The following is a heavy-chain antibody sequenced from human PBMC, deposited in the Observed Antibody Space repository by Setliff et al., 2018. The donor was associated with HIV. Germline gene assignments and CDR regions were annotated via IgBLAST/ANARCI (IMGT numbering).Heavy chain of an antibody. D-gene: IGHD3-22*01. CDR3: VKPYTGYYYDGSVYDDF. J-gene: IGHJ4*02. Sequence: TGGSLRLSCLVSGFTVSTYSLNWARQAPGKRQEYVAALSRGGDNTKYADSVKGRFIISRDTSKNTLYLQMSSLRPDDTAIYYCVKPYTGYYYDGSVYDDFWGQGTLVTVSS. V-gene: IGHV3-64D*09. CDR2: LSRGGDNT. CDR1: GFTVSTYS.